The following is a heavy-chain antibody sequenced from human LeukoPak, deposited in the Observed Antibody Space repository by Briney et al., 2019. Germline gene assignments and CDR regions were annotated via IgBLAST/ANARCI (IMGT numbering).Heavy chain of an antibody. D-gene: IGHD1-26*01. J-gene: IGHJ5*01. CDR1: GYTFTNYD. CDR3: ARGLFRSCKWFDS. CDR2: MNPNSGNT. Sequence: GASVKVSCKASGYTFTNYDINWVRPATGQGLEWMGWMNPNSGNTGYAQKFQGRVTMTRNNSISTAYMELSSLRSEDTAVYYCARGLFRSCKWFDSWGQGPLVTVSS. V-gene: IGHV1-8*01.